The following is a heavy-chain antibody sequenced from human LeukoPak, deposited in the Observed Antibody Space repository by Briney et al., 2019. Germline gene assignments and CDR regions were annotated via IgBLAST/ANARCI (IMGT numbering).Heavy chain of an antibody. Sequence: GGSLRLSCAASGFTFSSYAMSWVRQAPGKGLEWVSAISGSGGSTYYADSVKGRFTISRDNSKNTPYLQMNSLRAEDTAVYYCASSYGSGSYYTHGFDYWGQGTLVTVSS. D-gene: IGHD3-10*01. J-gene: IGHJ4*02. V-gene: IGHV3-23*01. CDR2: ISGSGGST. CDR1: GFTFSSYA. CDR3: ASSYGSGSYYTHGFDY.